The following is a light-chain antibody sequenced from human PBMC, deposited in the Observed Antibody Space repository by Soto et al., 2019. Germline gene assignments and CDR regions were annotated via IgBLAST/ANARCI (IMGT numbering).Light chain of an antibody. V-gene: IGKV3-15*01. Sequence: EIVMTQSPATLSVSPGERATLSCRASQSVSSNLAWFQQKPGQAPRLLIYGASTRATGIPARFSGSGSETEFTLTISSLQSEDFAVYYCQHYANWPLTFGGGTRVESK. CDR3: QHYANWPLT. CDR2: GAS. CDR1: QSVSSN. J-gene: IGKJ4*01.